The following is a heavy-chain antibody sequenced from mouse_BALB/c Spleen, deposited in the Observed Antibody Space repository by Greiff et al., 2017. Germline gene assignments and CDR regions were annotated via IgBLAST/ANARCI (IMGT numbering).Heavy chain of an antibody. J-gene: IGHJ4*01. CDR1: GFTFSSFG. CDR2: ISSGSSTI. CDR3: ARGGSSYVPYAMDY. D-gene: IGHD1-1*01. V-gene: IGHV5-17*02. Sequence: DVMLVESGGGLVQPGGSRKLSCAASGFTFSSFGMHWVRQAPEKGLEWVAYISSGSSTIYYADTVKGRFTISRDNPKNTLFLQMTSLRSEDTAMYYCARGGSSYVPYAMDYWGQGTSVTVSS.